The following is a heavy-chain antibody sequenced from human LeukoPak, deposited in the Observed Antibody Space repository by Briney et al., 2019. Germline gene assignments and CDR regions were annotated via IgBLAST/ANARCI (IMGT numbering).Heavy chain of an antibody. CDR3: ASDVPSELVGAIPAYYFDY. V-gene: IGHV4-4*07. CDR2: IYTSGST. D-gene: IGHD1-26*01. J-gene: IGHJ4*02. Sequence: SETLSLTCTVSGGSISSYYWSWLRQPAGKGLEWIGRIYTSGSTNYNPSLKSRVTMSVDTSKNQFSLKLSSVTAAEQAVCHCASDVPSELVGAIPAYYFDYWGEGPLVTVSS. CDR1: GGSISSYY.